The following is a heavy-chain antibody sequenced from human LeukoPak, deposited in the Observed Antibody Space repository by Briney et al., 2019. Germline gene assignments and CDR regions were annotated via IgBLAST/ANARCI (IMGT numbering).Heavy chain of an antibody. J-gene: IGHJ1*01. V-gene: IGHV1-3*01. CDR2: INPGKGNS. D-gene: IGHD3-22*01. CDR1: GYTFTNYG. Sequence: GASVKVSCKTSGYTFTNYGMHWVRQAPRQSPEWMGWINPGKGNSKSSQKFQDRVTLTRDTSASTAYMELNSLSSEDTAVYYCARVPLDDASGHYYPHWGQGTLVTVSS. CDR3: ARVPLDDASGHYYPH.